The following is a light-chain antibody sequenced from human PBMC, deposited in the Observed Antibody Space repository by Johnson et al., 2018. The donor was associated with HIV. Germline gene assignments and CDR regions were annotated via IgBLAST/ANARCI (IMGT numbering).Light chain of an antibody. J-gene: IGLJ1*01. V-gene: IGLV1-51*02. CDR1: VSNIESYF. CDR2: EDN. CDR3: GTVDASLTPLYV. Sequence: QSVLTQPPSVSAAPGQTVNISCSGNVSNIESYFVSWYQQLPGAAPTLLIYEDNKRPSGIPDRFSGSKSGAQATLGITGLQTGDEADYYCGTVDASLTPLYVFGTGTTITVL.